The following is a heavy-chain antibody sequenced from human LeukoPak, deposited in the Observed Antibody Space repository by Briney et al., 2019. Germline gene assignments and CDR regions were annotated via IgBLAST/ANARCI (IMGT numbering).Heavy chain of an antibody. J-gene: IGHJ6*02. CDR3: ARVLHSNQYSSSWSDYYYGMDV. CDR1: GYTFTGYY. D-gene: IGHD6-13*01. CDR2: ISPNSGGT. Sequence: ASVKVSCKASGYTFTGYYMHWVRQAPGQGLEWMGWISPNSGGTNYAQKFQGRATMTRDTSISTAYMELSRLRSDDTAVYYCARVLHSNQYSSSWSDYYYGMDVWGQGTTVTVSS. V-gene: IGHV1-2*02.